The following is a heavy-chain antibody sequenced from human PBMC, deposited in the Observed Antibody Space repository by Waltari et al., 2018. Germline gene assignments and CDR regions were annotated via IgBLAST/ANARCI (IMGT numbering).Heavy chain of an antibody. CDR2: IYTSGST. V-gene: IGHV4-61*09. CDR1: GGSISSGSYY. J-gene: IGHJ5*02. D-gene: IGHD3-22*01. Sequence: QVQLQESGPGLVKPSQTLSLTCTVSGGSISSGSYYWSWIRQPAGKGLEWIGYIYTSGSTTYNPPLKSRVTISVDTSKNQFSLKLSSVTAADTAGYYCARRFKGLFDPWGQGTLVTVSS. CDR3: ARRFKGLFDP.